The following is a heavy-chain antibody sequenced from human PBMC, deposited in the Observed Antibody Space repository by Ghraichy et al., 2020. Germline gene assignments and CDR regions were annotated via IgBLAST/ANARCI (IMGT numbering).Heavy chain of an antibody. CDR2: IIPIFGTA. CDR1: GGTFSSYA. Sequence: SVNVSCKASGGTFSSYAISWVRQAPGQGLEWMGGIIPIFGTANYAQKFQGRVTITADESTSTAYMQLSSLRSEDTAVYYCARGQWLTPPPQNYYMDVWGKGTTVTVSS. V-gene: IGHV1-69*13. J-gene: IGHJ6*03. D-gene: IGHD6-19*01. CDR3: ARGQWLTPPPQNYYMDV.